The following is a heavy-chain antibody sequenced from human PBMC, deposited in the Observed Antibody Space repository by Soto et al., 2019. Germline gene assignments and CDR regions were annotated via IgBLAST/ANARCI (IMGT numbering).Heavy chain of an antibody. D-gene: IGHD4-17*01. V-gene: IGHV1-2*04. Sequence: GASVXVASKASGYIVTGYYVHWVRQAPGQGLEWMGWINPNSGGTNYAQKFQGWVTMTRDTSISTAYMELSRLRSDDTAVYYCARXSRLRREYYYYGMDVWGQGTTVTVSS. CDR1: GYIVTGYY. CDR2: INPNSGGT. CDR3: ARXSRLRREYYYYGMDV. J-gene: IGHJ6*02.